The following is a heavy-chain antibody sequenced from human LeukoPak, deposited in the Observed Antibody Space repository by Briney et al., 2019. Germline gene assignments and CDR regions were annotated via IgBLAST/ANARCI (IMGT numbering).Heavy chain of an antibody. Sequence: SETLSLTCTISGASIDSYYWSWIRQPPGKGLEWIGYIYYSGTTNYNPSLKRRVTISVDTSKNQFSLKLSSVTAADTAVYYCARLLLGTIPQIDYWGQGTLVTVSS. CDR3: ARLLLGTIPQIDY. CDR2: IYYSGTT. V-gene: IGHV4-59*08. CDR1: GASIDSYY. D-gene: IGHD7-27*01. J-gene: IGHJ4*02.